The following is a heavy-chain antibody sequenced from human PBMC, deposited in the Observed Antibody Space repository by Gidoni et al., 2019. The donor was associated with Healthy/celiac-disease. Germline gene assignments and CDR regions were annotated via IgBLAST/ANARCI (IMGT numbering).Heavy chain of an antibody. J-gene: IGHJ4*02. CDR3: AREGDIIAAAAPGRDFDY. CDR1: GFTFSTYS. D-gene: IGHD6-13*01. Sequence: EVQLVESGGGLVKHGGSLRLSCAAYGFTFSTYSMNWVRQAPGKGLEWVSSISMSSSYIYYADSVKRRFTISRDNAKNSLYLQMHSLRAEDTAVYYCAREGDIIAAAAPGRDFDYWVQGTLVTVSS. CDR2: ISMSSSYI. V-gene: IGHV3-21*01.